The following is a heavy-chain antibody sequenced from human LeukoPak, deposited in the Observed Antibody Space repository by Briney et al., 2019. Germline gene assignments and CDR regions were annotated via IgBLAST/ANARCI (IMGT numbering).Heavy chain of an antibody. D-gene: IGHD2-2*03. Sequence: GGSLRLSCTASGFTFSSYTMSWVRQAPGKGLKWVSTISTSGGNTYYADSVQGRFTVSRDDSKNTLYLQMNSLRAEDTAVYYCAKDGGLWISAHWGDSWGRGTLVTVSS. V-gene: IGHV3-23*01. J-gene: IGHJ4*02. CDR2: ISTSGGNT. CDR3: AKDGGLWISAHWGDS. CDR1: GFTFSSYT.